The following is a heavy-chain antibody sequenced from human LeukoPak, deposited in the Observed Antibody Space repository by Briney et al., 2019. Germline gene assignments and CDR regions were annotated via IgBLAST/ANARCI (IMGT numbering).Heavy chain of an antibody. CDR3: ARDLSPYSSDWFDY. J-gene: IGHJ4*02. D-gene: IGHD6-19*01. CDR2: ISSSSSYI. Sequence: GGSLRLSCAASGFTFSSYTINWVRQAPGKGLEWVSSISSSSSYIYYADSVKGRFIISRDNADNSLYLQMNSLRAADTAVYDRARDLSPYSSDWFDYWGQGTLVTVSS. CDR1: GFTFSSYT. V-gene: IGHV3-21*01.